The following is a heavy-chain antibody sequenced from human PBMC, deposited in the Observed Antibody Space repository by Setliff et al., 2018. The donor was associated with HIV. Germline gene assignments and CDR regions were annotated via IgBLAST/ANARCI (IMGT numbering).Heavy chain of an antibody. Sequence: ASVKVSCKAPGYTFTSYIHWVRQAPGQGLECMGMINPSGGGTSYAQKFQGRVTMTRDTSTSTVYMELSSLRSEDTAVYYCARGGQYSGSYLPRDYYMDVWGKGTTVTVSS. J-gene: IGHJ6*03. CDR2: INPSGGGT. CDR3: ARGGQYSGSYLPRDYYMDV. D-gene: IGHD1-26*01. CDR1: GYTFTSY. V-gene: IGHV1-46*01.